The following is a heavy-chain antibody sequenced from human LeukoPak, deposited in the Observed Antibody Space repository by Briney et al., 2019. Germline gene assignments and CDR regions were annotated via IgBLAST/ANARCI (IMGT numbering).Heavy chain of an antibody. CDR3: AKDLDLGVRFLEWFAYYMDV. J-gene: IGHJ6*03. V-gene: IGHV3-23*01. D-gene: IGHD3-3*01. CDR2: ISGSGGST. Sequence: GSLRLSCAASGFTFSSYAMSWVRQAPGKGLEWVSAISGSGGSTYYADSVKGRFTISRDNSKNTLYLQMNSLRAEDTAVYYCAKDLDLGVRFLEWFAYYMDVWGKGTTVTVSS. CDR1: GFTFSSYA.